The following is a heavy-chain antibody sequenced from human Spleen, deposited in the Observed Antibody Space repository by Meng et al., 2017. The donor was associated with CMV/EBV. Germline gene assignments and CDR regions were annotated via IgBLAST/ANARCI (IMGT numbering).Heavy chain of an antibody. D-gene: IGHD3-22*01. CDR3: ASYYDSSGLYYNYGMDV. CDR1: HGSFSIYY. J-gene: IGHJ6*02. V-gene: IGHV4-34*01. CDR2: INHSGST. Sequence: SETLSLTCAVYHGSFSIYYWTWIRQPPGKGLEWIGEINHSGSTNYNPSLKSRVTISMDTSKNQFSLKLSSVTAADTAVYYCASYYDSSGLYYNYGMDVWGQGTTVTVSS.